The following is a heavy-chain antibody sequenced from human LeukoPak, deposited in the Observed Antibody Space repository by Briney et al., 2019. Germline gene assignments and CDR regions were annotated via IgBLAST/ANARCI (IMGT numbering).Heavy chain of an antibody. V-gene: IGHV4-31*03. CDR3: AREYYYDSSGYLDY. Sequence: SETLSLTCTVSGGSISSSGYYWGWLRQHPGEGLEWIGYIYYGGTTYYNPPLKSRVTISVDTSKNHFSLKLFPVTAADTAVYYCAREYYYDSSGYLDYWGQGTLVSVSS. D-gene: IGHD3-22*01. CDR2: IYYGGTT. J-gene: IGHJ4*02. CDR1: GGSISSSGYY.